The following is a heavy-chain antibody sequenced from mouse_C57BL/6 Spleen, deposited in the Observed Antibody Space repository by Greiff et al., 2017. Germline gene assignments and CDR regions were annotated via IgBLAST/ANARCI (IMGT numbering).Heavy chain of an antibody. CDR3: ARNSGAMDY. Sequence: DVQLQESGPELVKPGASVKISCKASGYSFTGYYMNWVKQSPEKSLEWIGEINPSTGGTTYNQKFKAKATLTVDKSSSTAYMQLKSLTSEDSAVYYCARNSGAMDYWGQGTSVTVSS. CDR2: INPSTGGT. V-gene: IGHV1-42*01. CDR1: GYSFTGYY. J-gene: IGHJ4*01.